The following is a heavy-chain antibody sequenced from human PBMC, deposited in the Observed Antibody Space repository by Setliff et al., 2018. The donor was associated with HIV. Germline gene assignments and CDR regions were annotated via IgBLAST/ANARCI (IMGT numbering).Heavy chain of an antibody. D-gene: IGHD2-2*01. CDR1: GFTFSDYW. J-gene: IGHJ6*03. Sequence: PGGSLRLSCAASGFTFSDYWMTWVRQAPGKGLEWGANIRQDGSEKYCVDSVKGRFTISRDNAKNSMYLQMNSLGAEDTAVYYCARGRRVSSNYYYYYYMDVWGKGTTVTVSS. V-gene: IGHV3-7*03. CDR3: ARGRRVSSNYYYYYYMDV. CDR2: IRQDGSEK.